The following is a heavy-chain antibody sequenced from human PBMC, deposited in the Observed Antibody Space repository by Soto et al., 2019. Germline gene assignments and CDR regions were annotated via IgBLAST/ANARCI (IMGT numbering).Heavy chain of an antibody. CDR2: ISGGGDTT. CDR3: AKPPDYNWNDY. CDR1: GFTFSSYG. D-gene: IGHD1-20*01. V-gene: IGHV3-23*01. J-gene: IGHJ4*02. Sequence: GGSLRLSCAASGFTFSSYGISWIRLSPGKGLEWVSVISGGGDTTYYTPSVKGRFTISRDDFRNTLYLQMNSLRTEDTAIYYCAKPPDYNWNDYWGQGTLVTVSS.